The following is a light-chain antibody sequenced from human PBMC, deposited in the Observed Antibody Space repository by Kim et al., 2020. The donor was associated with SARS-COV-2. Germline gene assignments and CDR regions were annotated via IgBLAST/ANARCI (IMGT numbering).Light chain of an antibody. CDR3: QQYDDFPYT. CDR2: ATS. J-gene: IGKJ2*01. V-gene: IGKV1-5*03. CDR1: QSISGW. Sequence: SAAVGDKITITCRASQSISGWLAWYQQKPGRAPKLLIFATSTLESGAPLRFSGSGSGTEFTLTISSLQPDDFATYYCQQYDDFPYTFGQGTKLEI.